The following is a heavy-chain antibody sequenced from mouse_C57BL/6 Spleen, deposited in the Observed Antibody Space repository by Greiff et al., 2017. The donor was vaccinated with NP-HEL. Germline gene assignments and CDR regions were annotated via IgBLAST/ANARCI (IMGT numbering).Heavy chain of an antibody. D-gene: IGHD2-1*01. CDR1: GYSFTSYY. CDR2: IYPGSGNT. V-gene: IGHV1-66*01. CDR3: ALGDGNYVDY. Sequence: QVQLQQSGPELVKPGASVKISCKASGYSFTSYYIHWVKQRPGQGLEWIGWIYPGSGNTKYNEKFKGKATLTADTSSSTAYMQLSSLTSEDAAVYYGALGDGNYVDYWGQGTTLTVSS. J-gene: IGHJ2*01.